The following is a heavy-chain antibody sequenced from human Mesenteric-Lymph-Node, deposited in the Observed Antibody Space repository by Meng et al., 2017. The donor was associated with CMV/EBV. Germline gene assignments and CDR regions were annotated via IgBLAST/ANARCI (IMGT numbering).Heavy chain of an antibody. Sequence: GSLRLSCTVSGSSISSYYWSWIRQPPGKGLEWIGCIYHSGSTNYNPSLKSRVTVSIDTSKKQFSLKLSSVTAADTAVYYCARHVRRIVVVPANGMDVWGQGTTVTVSS. CDR1: GSSISSYY. D-gene: IGHD2-2*01. J-gene: IGHJ6*02. V-gene: IGHV4-59*01. CDR3: ARHVRRIVVVPANGMDV. CDR2: IYHSGST.